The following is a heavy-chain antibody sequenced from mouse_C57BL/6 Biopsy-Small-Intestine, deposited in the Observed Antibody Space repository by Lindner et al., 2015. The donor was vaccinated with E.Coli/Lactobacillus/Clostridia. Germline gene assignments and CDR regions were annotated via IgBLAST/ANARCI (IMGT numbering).Heavy chain of an antibody. D-gene: IGHD2-5*01. CDR2: IFLTMVGT. J-gene: IGHJ4*01. Sequence: VQLQESGPELVKPGASVKISCKASGYTFTHYNMDWVKQSHGKSLEWIGHIFLTMVGTGYNQKFERKATLTVDKSSSTAYMELHSLTSEDSAVYYCARYYYSNWGDYWGQGTSVTVSS. V-gene: IGHV1-18*01. CDR3: ARYYYSNWGDY. CDR1: GYTFTHYN.